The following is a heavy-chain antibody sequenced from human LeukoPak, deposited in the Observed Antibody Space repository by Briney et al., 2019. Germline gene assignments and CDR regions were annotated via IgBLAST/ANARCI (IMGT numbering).Heavy chain of an antibody. J-gene: IGHJ1*01. V-gene: IGHV3-11*04. CDR1: GFTFSDYY. Sequence: GGSLRLSCAASGFTFSDYYMSWIRQAPGKGLEWVSYISSSGSTIYYADSVEGRFTISRDNAKNSLYLQMNSLRAEGTAVYYCARVGGSSGWPEYFQHWGQGTLVTVSS. CDR3: ARVGGSSGWPEYFQH. D-gene: IGHD6-19*01. CDR2: ISSSGSTI.